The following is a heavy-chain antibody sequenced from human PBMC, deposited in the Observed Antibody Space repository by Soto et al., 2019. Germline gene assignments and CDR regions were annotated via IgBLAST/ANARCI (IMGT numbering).Heavy chain of an antibody. V-gene: IGHV1-18*01. CDR1: GYTFTSYG. J-gene: IGHJ4*02. Sequence: QVHLVQSGAEVKKPGASVKVSCKASGYTFTSYGITWVRQAPGQGLEWMGWISAHNGNTDYGQKLQGRVIVSRNTSTSTANMELRSLISDDTAVYYCARGRYGDYWGQGALVTVSS. CDR2: ISAHNGNT. CDR3: ARGRYGDY. D-gene: IGHD1-1*01.